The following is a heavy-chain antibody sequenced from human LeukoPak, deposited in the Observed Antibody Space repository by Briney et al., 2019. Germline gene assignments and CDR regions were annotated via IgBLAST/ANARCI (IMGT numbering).Heavy chain of an antibody. J-gene: IGHJ4*02. D-gene: IGHD3-3*01. CDR1: GFTFSSDA. CDR2: ISYDGSNK. Sequence: GGSLRLSCAASGFTFSSDAMHWVRQAPGKGLEWVAVISYDGSNKYYADSVKGRFTISRDNSKNTLYLQMNSLRAEDTAVYYCARTWSGHFDYWGQGTLVTVSS. CDR3: ARTWSGHFDY. V-gene: IGHV3-30-3*01.